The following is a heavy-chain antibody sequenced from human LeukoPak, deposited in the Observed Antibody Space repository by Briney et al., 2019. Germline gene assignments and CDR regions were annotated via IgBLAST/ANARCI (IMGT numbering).Heavy chain of an antibody. CDR3: GGHPYSKYNWFDP. CDR2: IYYSGGT. CDR1: GGSISSSSYY. D-gene: IGHD2-21*01. J-gene: IGHJ5*02. Sequence: SETLSLTCTVSGGSISSSSYYWGWIRQPPGKGLEWMGRIYYSGGTSYNPPLKSRLTISVDTTKNQLSLKLSSVTAADTAVYYCGGHPYSKYNWFDPWGQGTLVTVSS. V-gene: IGHV4-39*01.